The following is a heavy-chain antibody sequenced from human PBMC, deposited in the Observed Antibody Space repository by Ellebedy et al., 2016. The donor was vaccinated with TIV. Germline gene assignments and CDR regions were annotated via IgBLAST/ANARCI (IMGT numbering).Heavy chain of an antibody. J-gene: IGHJ4*02. CDR2: LGGSGGRA. CDR1: GFTFSTYA. Sequence: GESLKISCAASGFTFSTYALTWVRQAPGRGLEWFSALGGSGGRANYADSVRGRFTISRDNSKSTLFLYMNNLRAEDTAVYYCAKFPSVTTPGVDFWGQGTLVTVSS. CDR3: AKFPSVTTPGVDF. V-gene: IGHV3-23*01. D-gene: IGHD4-17*01.